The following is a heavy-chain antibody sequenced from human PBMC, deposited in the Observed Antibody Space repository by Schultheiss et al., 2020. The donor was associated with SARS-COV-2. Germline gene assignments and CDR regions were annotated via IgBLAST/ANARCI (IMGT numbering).Heavy chain of an antibody. CDR2: IYYSGST. D-gene: IGHD4/OR15-4a*01. CDR1: GGSISTYY. Sequence: SETLSLTCDIFGGSISTYYWSWIRQPPGKGLEWIGYIYYSGSTNYNPSLKSRVTISVDTSKNQFSLKLSSVTAADTAVYYCARGSDYGSTEGPWGQGTLVTVSS. CDR3: ARGSDYGSTEGP. J-gene: IGHJ5*02. V-gene: IGHV4-59*01.